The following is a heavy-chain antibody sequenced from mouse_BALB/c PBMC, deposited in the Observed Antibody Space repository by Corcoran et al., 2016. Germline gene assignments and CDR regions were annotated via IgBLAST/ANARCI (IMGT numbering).Heavy chain of an antibody. D-gene: IGHD2-10*02. CDR1: GYTLTNYG. J-gene: IGHJ3*01. CDR2: INTYTGEP. V-gene: IGHV9-1*02. CDR3: ASSYGNHAFFAY. Sequence: QIQLVQSGPELKKPGETVKISCKASGYTLTNYGMNRVKQAPGKGLKWMGWINTYTGEPTYADDFKGRFAFSWETSASTAYLQINNLQNEDMATYFCASSYGNHAFFAYWGQATLVTVSA.